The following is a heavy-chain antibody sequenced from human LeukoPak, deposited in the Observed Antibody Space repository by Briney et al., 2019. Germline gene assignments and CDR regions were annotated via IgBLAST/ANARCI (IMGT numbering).Heavy chain of an antibody. CDR2: ISTSGGRT. J-gene: IGHJ4*02. D-gene: IGHD2/OR15-2a*01. Sequence: GGSLRLSCAASGFTFSNYGMSWVRQAPGKGPEWVSGISTSGGRTYYADSVKGRFTISRDNSKDTLYLQMNSLRAEDTAIYYCVKDRDGGSTTTAKGFDYWAQGTLVTVSS. CDR1: GFTFSNYG. V-gene: IGHV3-23*01. CDR3: VKDRDGGSTTTAKGFDY.